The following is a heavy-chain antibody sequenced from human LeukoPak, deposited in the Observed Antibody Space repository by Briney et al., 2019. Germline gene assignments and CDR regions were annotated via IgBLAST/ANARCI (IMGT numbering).Heavy chain of an antibody. J-gene: IGHJ4*02. V-gene: IGHV4-59*01. Sequence: PSETLSLTCSVSDASIRSYYWSWIRQPPGKGLEWIGYFYYSGNTNYNPSLKSRVTIFIDMSKNQFSLKLSSVTAADTAVYYCARAASPYTGYDSYWGQGTLVTVSS. CDR3: ARAASPYTGYDSY. CDR2: FYYSGNT. D-gene: IGHD5-12*01. CDR1: DASIRSYY.